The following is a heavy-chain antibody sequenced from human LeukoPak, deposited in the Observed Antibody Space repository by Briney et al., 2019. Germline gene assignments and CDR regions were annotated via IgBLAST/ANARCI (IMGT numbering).Heavy chain of an antibody. D-gene: IGHD6-13*01. J-gene: IGHJ6*03. CDR2: ISSSSSTI. Sequence: PGGSLRLSCAASGFTFSSYSMNWVRQAPGKGLEWVSYISSSSSTIYYADSVKGRFTISRDNAKNSLYLQMNSLRAEDTAVYYCASTIAAAGDMDVWGKGTTVTVSS. V-gene: IGHV3-48*01. CDR1: GFTFSSYS. CDR3: ASTIAAAGDMDV.